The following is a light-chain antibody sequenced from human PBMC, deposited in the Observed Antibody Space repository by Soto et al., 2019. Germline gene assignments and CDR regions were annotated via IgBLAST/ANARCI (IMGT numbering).Light chain of an antibody. CDR2: QAS. J-gene: IGKJ4*01. V-gene: IGKV3D-11*01. Sequence: EVMLTQAPATLSLSLGDRATLSCSASQGISDYLARYQHKPGQAPRILISQASKSAPGIPARFSGRAPGTDFTLTLSSPEPEDFAVYYCQQCGNWPLTFGGGTKVDIK. CDR1: QGISDY. CDR3: QQCGNWPLT.